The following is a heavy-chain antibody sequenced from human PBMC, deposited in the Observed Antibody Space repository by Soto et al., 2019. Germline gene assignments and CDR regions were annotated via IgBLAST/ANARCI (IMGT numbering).Heavy chain of an antibody. V-gene: IGHV1-69*02. CDR2: IIPILGIA. CDR3: ARVGGHYDILTGYVTGYYYYGMDV. Sequence: QVQLVQSGAEVKKPGSSVKVSCKASGGTFSSYTISWVRQAPGQGLEWMGRIIPILGIANYAQKFQGRVTITADKSTSTAYMELSSLRSEDTAVYYCARVGGHYDILTGYVTGYYYYGMDVWGQGTTVTVSS. D-gene: IGHD3-9*01. J-gene: IGHJ6*02. CDR1: GGTFSSYT.